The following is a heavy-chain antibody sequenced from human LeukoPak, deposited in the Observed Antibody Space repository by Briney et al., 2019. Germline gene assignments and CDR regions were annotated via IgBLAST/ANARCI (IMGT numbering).Heavy chain of an antibody. CDR3: ASRKLGNDY. CDR2: IYTSGST. Sequence: NPSQTLSLTCTVSGGSISSGSYYWSWIRPPAGKGLEWIGRIYTSGSTNYNPSLKSRVTISVDTTNTHFSLNLSPVTAAATAVYYCASRKLGNDYWGQGTLVTVSS. V-gene: IGHV4-61*02. J-gene: IGHJ4*02. CDR1: GGSISSGSYY. D-gene: IGHD7-27*01.